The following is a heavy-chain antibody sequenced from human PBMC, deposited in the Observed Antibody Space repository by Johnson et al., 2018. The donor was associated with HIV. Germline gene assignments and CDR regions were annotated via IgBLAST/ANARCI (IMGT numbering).Heavy chain of an antibody. CDR1: GFTFSTYW. CDR3: TGGRDLRAFDI. CDR2: IRSKAYGGTT. J-gene: IGHJ3*02. Sequence: VQLVESGGGLVQPGGSLRLSCAASGFTFSTYWMSWFRQAPGKGLEWVGFIRSKAYGGTTEYAASVKDRFIISRDDSKNIAYLQMNSLKTEDTAVYYCTGGRDLRAFDIWGQGTMVTVSS. D-gene: IGHD2-21*02. V-gene: IGHV3-49*03.